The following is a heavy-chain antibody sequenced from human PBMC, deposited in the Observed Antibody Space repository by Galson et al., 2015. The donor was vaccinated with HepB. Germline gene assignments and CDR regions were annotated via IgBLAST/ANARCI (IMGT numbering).Heavy chain of an antibody. CDR2: ISGSGGST. CDR1: GFTFSSYA. Sequence: SLRLSCAASGFTFSSYAMSWVRQAPRKGLEWVSTISGSGGSTYYADSVKGRFTISRDNSKNTLYLQMNSLRAEDTAVYYCAKGGRITIFGVVTEADYWGQGTLVTVSS. J-gene: IGHJ4*02. CDR3: AKGGRITIFGVVTEADY. D-gene: IGHD3-3*01. V-gene: IGHV3-23*01.